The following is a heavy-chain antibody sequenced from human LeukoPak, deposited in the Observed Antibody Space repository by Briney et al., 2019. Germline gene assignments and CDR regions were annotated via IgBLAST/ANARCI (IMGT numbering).Heavy chain of an antibody. V-gene: IGHV1-46*01. CDR3: ARDVAYSGSFTGDY. CDR2: INPSGGST. Sequence: ASVKVSCKASGYTFTSYYIHWVRQAPGQGLEWMGSINPSGGSTNYAQKFQGRVTMTTDTSTSTAYMELRSLRSDDTAVYYCARDVAYSGSFTGDYWGQGTLVTVSS. CDR1: GYTFTSYY. J-gene: IGHJ4*02. D-gene: IGHD1-26*01.